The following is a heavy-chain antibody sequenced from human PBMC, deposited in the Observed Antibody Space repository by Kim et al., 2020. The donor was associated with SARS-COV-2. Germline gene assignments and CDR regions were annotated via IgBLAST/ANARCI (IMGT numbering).Heavy chain of an antibody. D-gene: IGHD3-22*01. CDR1: GGSISSGGYY. J-gene: IGHJ4*02. V-gene: IGHV4-31*03. CDR2: IYYSGST. CDR3: ARAPHYYDSSGYYNVYFDY. Sequence: SETLSLTCTVSGGSISSGGYYWSWIRQHPGKGLEWIGYIYYSGSTYYNPSLKSRVTISVDTSKNQFSLKLSSVTAADTAVYYCARAPHYYDSSGYYNVYFDYWGQGTLVTVSS.